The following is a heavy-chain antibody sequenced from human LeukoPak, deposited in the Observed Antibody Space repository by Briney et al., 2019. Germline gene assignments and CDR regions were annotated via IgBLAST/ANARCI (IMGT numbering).Heavy chain of an antibody. D-gene: IGHD1-26*01. CDR3: AKDPSGSLGAFDI. Sequence: GGSLRLSCAASGFTFSSYWMSWVRQAPGKGLEWVANIKQDGSQKYYADSVKGRFTISRDSSKNTLYLQMNSLRAEDTAVYYCAKDPSGSLGAFDIWGQGTMVTVSS. V-gene: IGHV3-7*01. CDR1: GFTFSSYW. J-gene: IGHJ3*02. CDR2: IKQDGSQK.